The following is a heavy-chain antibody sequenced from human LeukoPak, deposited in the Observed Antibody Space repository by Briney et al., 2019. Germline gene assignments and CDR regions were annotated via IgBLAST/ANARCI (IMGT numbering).Heavy chain of an antibody. D-gene: IGHD6-6*01. CDR2: LFFGGST. V-gene: IGHV4-59*01. J-gene: IGHJ4*02. Sequence: PSETLSLTCTVSGASISTYYWSWIRQPPGKGLEWIGYLFFGGSTNYNPSLKSRVTISVDTSKNQFSLNLSSVTAADTAVYYCARDSRWDCSSFDYWGQGTLVTVSS. CDR3: ARDSRWDCSSFDY. CDR1: GASISTYY.